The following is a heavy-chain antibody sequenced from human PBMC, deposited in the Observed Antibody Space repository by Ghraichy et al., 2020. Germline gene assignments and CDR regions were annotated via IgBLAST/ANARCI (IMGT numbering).Heavy chain of an antibody. J-gene: IGHJ4*02. CDR3: ARDLIFYDSGGYYPAYFDY. Sequence: SETLSLTCTVSGGSISSDDYYWSWIRPPPGKGLEWIGHIYHSGSTYYNPSLQSRVTISVEKPKNPFSLKLSFVTAADTAVYYCARDLIFYDSGGYYPAYFDYWGEGTPVTISS. D-gene: IGHD3-22*01. V-gene: IGHV4-30-4*01. CDR1: GGSISSDDYY. CDR2: IYHSGST.